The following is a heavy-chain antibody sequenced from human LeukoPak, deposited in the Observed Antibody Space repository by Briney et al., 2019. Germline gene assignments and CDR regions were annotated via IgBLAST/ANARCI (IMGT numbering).Heavy chain of an antibody. D-gene: IGHD3-10*01. V-gene: IGHV3-48*03. J-gene: IGHJ4*02. CDR1: GFMFSNYE. CDR3: ARGLYYYGSGSSF. Sequence: GGSLRLSCAASGFMFSNYEMNWVRQAPGKGLEWVSYMSGSGTTIYYAESVKGRFTISRDNAKNSLYLQMNSLRAEDTAVYYCARGLYYYGSGSSFWGQGTLVTVSS. CDR2: MSGSGTTI.